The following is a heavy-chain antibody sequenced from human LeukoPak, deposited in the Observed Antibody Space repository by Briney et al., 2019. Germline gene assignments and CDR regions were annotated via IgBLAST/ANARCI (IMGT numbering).Heavy chain of an antibody. CDR2: IKQDGSEK. CDR1: GFTFSSYW. J-gene: IGHJ4*02. CDR3: ASEHSSGSNFDY. D-gene: IGHD3-22*01. Sequence: GGSLRLSCAASGFTFSSYWMSWVRQAPGKGLEWVANIKQDGSEKYYVDSVKGRFTISRDNAKNSLYLQMTSLRAEDTAVYYCASEHSSGSNFDYWGQGTLVTVSS. V-gene: IGHV3-7*01.